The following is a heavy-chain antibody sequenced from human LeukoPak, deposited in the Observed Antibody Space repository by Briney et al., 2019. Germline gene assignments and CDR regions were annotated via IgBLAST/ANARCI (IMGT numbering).Heavy chain of an antibody. Sequence: SETLSLTCSVSGGSISRHFWSWIRQSSGKGLEWIAFIHYSGRTKYNPSLQSRVTISIDTSENNFSLKLTSVTAADTAVYYCVRLLDNDSSGDPDTFDTWGQGTVVTVSS. CDR1: GGSISRHF. J-gene: IGHJ3*02. D-gene: IGHD3-22*01. V-gene: IGHV4-59*11. CDR2: IHYSGRT. CDR3: VRLLDNDSSGDPDTFDT.